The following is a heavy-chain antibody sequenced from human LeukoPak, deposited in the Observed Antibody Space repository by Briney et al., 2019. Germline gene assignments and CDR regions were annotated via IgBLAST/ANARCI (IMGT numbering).Heavy chain of an antibody. D-gene: IGHD3-10*01. CDR1: GGSISSDNYY. V-gene: IGHV4-39*01. CDR2: IYYSGRT. CDR3: ARHYMVRGIIWFDP. J-gene: IGHJ5*02. Sequence: KASETLSLTCTVSGGSISSDNYYWGWIRQPPGKGLDWIGSIYYSGRTFYNLPLKSRVIISVDTSKNQFSLNLTSVTAADTAVYYCARHYMVRGIIWFDPWGQGTLVTVSS.